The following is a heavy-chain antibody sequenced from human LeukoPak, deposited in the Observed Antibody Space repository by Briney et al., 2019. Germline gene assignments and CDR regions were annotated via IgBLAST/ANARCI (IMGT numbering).Heavy chain of an antibody. CDR2: IIPIFGTA. CDR3: ARVGRALRVATIDNWFDP. J-gene: IGHJ5*02. Sequence: VASVKVSCKASGGTFSSYAISWVRQAPGQGLEWMGGIIPIFGTANYAQKFQGRVTITADESTSTAYMELSSLRSEDTAVYYCARVGRALRVATIDNWFDPWDQGTLVKVSS. CDR1: GGTFSSYA. V-gene: IGHV1-69*13. D-gene: IGHD5-12*01.